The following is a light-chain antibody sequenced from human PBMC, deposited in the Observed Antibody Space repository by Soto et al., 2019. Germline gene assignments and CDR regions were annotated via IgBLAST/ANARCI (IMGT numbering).Light chain of an antibody. J-gene: IGKJ3*01. CDR2: GAS. CDR3: QQYGTPLFT. CDR1: PSFTNNF. V-gene: IGKV3-20*01. Sequence: NLFTQSPGTLSFFPGGRDTLSLGARPSFTNNFLAWYQQKPGQAPRLLIYGASSRATGVPDRFSGSGSGTDFTLTISRLEPGDFAVYYCQQYGTPLFTFGPGTKVDIK.